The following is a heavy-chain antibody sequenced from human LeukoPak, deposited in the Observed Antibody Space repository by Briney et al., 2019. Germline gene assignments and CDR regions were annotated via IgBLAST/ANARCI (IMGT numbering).Heavy chain of an antibody. D-gene: IGHD3-22*01. CDR1: GFTFSAFW. Sequence: GGSLRLSCAVSGFTFSAFWMHWVRQAPGKRLVWVSRINSDDSRTTYADSVKGRFTISRDNAKNTLYLQMNSLRAEDTAVYYCARGLVHDTSGYYSDYWGQGTLVTVSS. CDR2: INSDDSRT. V-gene: IGHV3-74*01. J-gene: IGHJ4*02. CDR3: ARGLVHDTSGYYSDY.